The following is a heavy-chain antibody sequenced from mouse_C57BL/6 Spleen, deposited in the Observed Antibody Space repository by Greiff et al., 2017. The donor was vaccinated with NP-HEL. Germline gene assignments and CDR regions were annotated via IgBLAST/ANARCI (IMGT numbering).Heavy chain of an antibody. Sequence: VQLQQSGPELVKPGASVKISCKASGYAFSSSWMNWVKQRPGKGLEWIGRIYPGDGDNNYNGKFNGKAILIADKSSSTAYLHLSSLTAEDSAVYFCGRDYGSSLYWYFDVWGTGTTVTVSS. J-gene: IGHJ1*03. D-gene: IGHD1-1*01. CDR2: IYPGDGDN. V-gene: IGHV1-82*01. CDR3: GRDYGSSLYWYFDV. CDR1: GYAFSSSW.